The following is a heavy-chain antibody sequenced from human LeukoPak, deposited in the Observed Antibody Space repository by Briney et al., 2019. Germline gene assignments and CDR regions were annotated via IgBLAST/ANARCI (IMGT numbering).Heavy chain of an antibody. D-gene: IGHD1-1*01. CDR3: ARWGGTRQYYFDY. Sequence: GGSLRLPCAVSGFIFSDYSFHWVRQAPGKGLEWVAVTRFDGSIKQYADSVKGRFTISRDDSKNTLYLQMNFLKSYDTAVYYCARWGGTRQYYFDYWGQGTLVTVSS. CDR2: TRFDGSIK. CDR1: GFIFSDYS. V-gene: IGHV3-33*01. J-gene: IGHJ4*02.